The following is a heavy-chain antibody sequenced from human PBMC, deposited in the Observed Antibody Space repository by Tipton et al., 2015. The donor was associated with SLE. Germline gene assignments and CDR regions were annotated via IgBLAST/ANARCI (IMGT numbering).Heavy chain of an antibody. CDR2: ISWDGGST. CDR3: AKDGRPLGYYYAMDV. Sequence: SLRLSCAASGFTFDDYTMHWVRQAPGKGLEWVSLISWDGGSTYYADSVKGRFTISRDNSKNSLYLQMNSLRTEDTAVYYCAKDGRPLGYYYAMDVWGQGTTVTVSS. CDR1: GFTFDDYT. J-gene: IGHJ6*02. V-gene: IGHV3-43*01.